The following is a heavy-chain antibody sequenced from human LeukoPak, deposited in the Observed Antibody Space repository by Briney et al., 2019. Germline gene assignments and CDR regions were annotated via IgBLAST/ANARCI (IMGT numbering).Heavy chain of an antibody. D-gene: IGHD6-19*01. CDR3: ARDSVAGYYFDY. V-gene: IGHV4-59*01. CDR2: IYYSGST. Sequence: SETLSLTCTVSGGSISSYYWSWIRQPPGKGLEWIGYIYYSGSTNYNPSLKSRVTISVDTSKNQFSLKLSSVTAADTAVYYRARDSVAGYYFDYWGQGTLVTVSS. CDR1: GGSISSYY. J-gene: IGHJ4*02.